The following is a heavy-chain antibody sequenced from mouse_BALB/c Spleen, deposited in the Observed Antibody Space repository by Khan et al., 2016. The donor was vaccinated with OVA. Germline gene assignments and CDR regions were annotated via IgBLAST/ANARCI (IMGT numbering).Heavy chain of an antibody. J-gene: IGHJ4*01. CDR3: ARTLYGSSYDYTMDY. Sequence: QIQLVQSGPELKQPGETVKISCKASGYIFTNYGMTWVKQAPGKGLKWMGWINTYTGEPTYADDFKGRFAFSFETSANTAYLQINNPKYEDSATYVCARTLYGSSYDYTMDYWGQGTSVTVSS. V-gene: IGHV9-3-1*01. CDR2: INTYTGEP. CDR1: GYIFTNYG. D-gene: IGHD1-1*01.